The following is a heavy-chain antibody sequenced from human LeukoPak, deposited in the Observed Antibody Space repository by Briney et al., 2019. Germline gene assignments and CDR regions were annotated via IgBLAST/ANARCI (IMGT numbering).Heavy chain of an antibody. CDR1: GYIFTSYG. V-gene: IGHV1-18*01. CDR3: AREPGLARSTFFDY. Sequence: ASVKVSCKASGYIFTSYGVSWVRQAPGQGLEWMGWISAFNGNTNYAQKFRGRVTMTTEASTSTAYMELRSLRSDDTAFYYCAREPGLARSTFFDYWGREPWSPSPQ. D-gene: IGHD3-16*01. J-gene: IGHJ4*02. CDR2: ISAFNGNT.